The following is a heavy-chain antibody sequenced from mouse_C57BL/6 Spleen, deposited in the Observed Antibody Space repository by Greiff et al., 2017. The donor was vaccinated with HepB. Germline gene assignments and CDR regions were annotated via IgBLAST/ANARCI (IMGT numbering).Heavy chain of an antibody. D-gene: IGHD4-1*02. J-gene: IGHJ3*01. CDR2: INPSNGGT. Sequence: QVQLQPPGPELVKPGASVKLSCKASGYTFTSYWMHWVKQRPGQGLEWIGNINPSNGGTNYNEKFKSKATLTVDKSSSHASMQRSSLTSEDSAVYYSAINWVWFAYWGQGTLVTVAA. CDR1: GYTFTSYW. CDR3: AINWVWFAY. V-gene: IGHV1-53*01.